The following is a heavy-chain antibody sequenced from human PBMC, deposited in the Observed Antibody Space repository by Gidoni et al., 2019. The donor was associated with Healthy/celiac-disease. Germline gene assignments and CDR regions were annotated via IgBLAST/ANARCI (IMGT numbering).Heavy chain of an antibody. CDR2: INWNGGST. J-gene: IGHJ5*02. V-gene: IGHV3-20*01. CDR1: GFTFDDYG. Sequence: EVQLVESGGGVVRPGGSLRLSCAASGFTFDDYGMSWVRQAPGKGLEWVSGINWNGGSTGYADSVKGRFTISRDNAKNSLYLQMNSLRAEDTALYHCARVRRDPGVPSITIFGVVISGWFDPWGQGTLVTVSS. D-gene: IGHD3-3*01. CDR3: ARVRRDPGVPSITIFGVVISGWFDP.